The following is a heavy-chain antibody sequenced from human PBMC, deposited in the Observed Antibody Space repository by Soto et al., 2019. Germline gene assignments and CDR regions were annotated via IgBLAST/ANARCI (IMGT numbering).Heavy chain of an antibody. CDR1: GYTFNAYY. CDR3: AKDRLRYFDWLRCMDV. D-gene: IGHD3-9*01. J-gene: IGHJ6*02. V-gene: IGHV1-2*02. CDR2: INPNSGDT. Sequence: ASVKVSCKASGYTFNAYYIHWVRQAPGQGLEWVGRINPNSGDTTYTQKFEGRVTMTRDTSISTAYLELSGLRSDDTAVYYCAKDRLRYFDWLRCMDVWGQGTTVTVSS.